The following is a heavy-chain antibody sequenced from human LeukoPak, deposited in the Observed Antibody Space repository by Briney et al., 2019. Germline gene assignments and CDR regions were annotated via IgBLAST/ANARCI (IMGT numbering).Heavy chain of an antibody. D-gene: IGHD2-2*01. CDR2: IYTSGIT. Sequence: SETLSLTCTVSGGSISGYYWSWIRQPAGKGLEWIGRIYTSGITNYNPSLKSRVTMSVDTSKSQFSLKLSSVTAADTAVYYCARDIVVPAASNWFDPWGQGTLVTVSS. V-gene: IGHV4-4*07. CDR1: GGSISGYY. CDR3: ARDIVVPAASNWFDP. J-gene: IGHJ5*02.